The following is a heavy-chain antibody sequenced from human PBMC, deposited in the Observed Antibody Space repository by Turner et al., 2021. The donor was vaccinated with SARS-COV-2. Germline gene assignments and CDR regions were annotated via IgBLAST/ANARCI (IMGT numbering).Heavy chain of an antibody. Sequence: QLQLQESGPGLMKSSETLSLTCTVSGGSVRSRSYYWGWIRQPPGKGLEWIGNAYYKGNTYYNPSLKGRVTISVDTSKNQFSLKLNSVTAADTAMYYCASHRVGATIYYDYGMDVWGQGATVTVSS. CDR1: GGSVRSRSYY. CDR2: AYYKGNT. D-gene: IGHD1-26*01. V-gene: IGHV4-39*01. CDR3: ASHRVGATIYYDYGMDV. J-gene: IGHJ6*02.